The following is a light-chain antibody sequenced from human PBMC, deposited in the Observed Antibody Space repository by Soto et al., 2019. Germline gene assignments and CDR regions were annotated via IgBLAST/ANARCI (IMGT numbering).Light chain of an antibody. V-gene: IGKV1-39*01. CDR2: AIS. J-gene: IGKJ1*01. CDR1: QTINTY. CDR3: QQSYSMPPWT. Sequence: DIQMTQSPSSLSASVGDSVTISCWAGQTINTYLNWYQQKPGQAPKVLIFAISTLQPGVPSRFRGSGSGTEFSLTISSLQPEDAATYYCQQSYSMPPWTFGQGTKVQIK.